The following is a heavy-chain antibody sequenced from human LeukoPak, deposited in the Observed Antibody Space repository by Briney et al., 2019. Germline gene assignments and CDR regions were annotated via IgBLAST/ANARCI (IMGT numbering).Heavy chain of an antibody. CDR2: IYYSGST. Sequence: SETLSLTCTVSGGSISSYYWSWIRQPPGKGLEWIGYIYYSGSTNYNPSLKSRVTISVDTSKNQFSLKLSPVTAADTAVYYCARRGGQYSGYDPNWFDPWGQGTLVTVSS. CDR1: GGSISSYY. CDR3: ARRGGQYSGYDPNWFDP. D-gene: IGHD5-12*01. J-gene: IGHJ5*02. V-gene: IGHV4-59*01.